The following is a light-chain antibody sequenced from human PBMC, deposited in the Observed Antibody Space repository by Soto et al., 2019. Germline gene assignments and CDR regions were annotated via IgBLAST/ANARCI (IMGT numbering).Light chain of an antibody. V-gene: IGLV9-49*01. J-gene: IGLJ3*02. CDR2: VGTGGIVG. CDR3: GADHGSGSNFVRV. CDR1: SGYSNYK. Sequence: QSVLTQPPSASASLGASVTLTCTLSSGYSNYKVDWYQQRPGKGPRFVMRVGTGGIVGSKGDGIHDRFSVLGSGLNRYLTIKNIQEEDESDYHCGADHGSGSNFVRVFGGGTKLTVL.